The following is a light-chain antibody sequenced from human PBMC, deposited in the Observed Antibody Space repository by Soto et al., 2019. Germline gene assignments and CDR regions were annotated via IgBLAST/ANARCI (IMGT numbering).Light chain of an antibody. V-gene: IGKV1-5*03. Sequence: DIQITQAPSTLSASVGDRVTITCRASQSISSWLAWYQQKPGKAPKLLIYKTSSLESGVPSRFSGSGSGTEFTLTISSLQPDDFATYYSQQYNSYWTFGQGTKVEIK. CDR3: QQYNSYWT. J-gene: IGKJ1*01. CDR2: KTS. CDR1: QSISSW.